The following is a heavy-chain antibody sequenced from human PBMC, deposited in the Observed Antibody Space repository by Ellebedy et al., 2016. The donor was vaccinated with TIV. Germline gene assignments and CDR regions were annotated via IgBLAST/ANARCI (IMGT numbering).Heavy chain of an antibody. CDR3: AKEVVAVAGEDGFEI. J-gene: IGHJ3*02. CDR1: GVTFISYA. Sequence: GESLKISXAASGVTFISYAMSWVRQAPGKGLEWVSAISGSGGSTNYADSVKGRFTISRDNSKNTLYLQMNSLRAEDTAVYYCAKEVVAVAGEDGFEIWGQGTMVTVSS. CDR2: ISGSGGST. V-gene: IGHV3-23*01. D-gene: IGHD6-19*01.